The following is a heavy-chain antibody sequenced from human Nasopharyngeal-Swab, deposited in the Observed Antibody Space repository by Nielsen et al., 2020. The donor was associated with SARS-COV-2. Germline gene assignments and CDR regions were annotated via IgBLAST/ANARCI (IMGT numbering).Heavy chain of an antibody. CDR3: AKVPAGDAGENLDY. Sequence: SLKISCAASGFTFDDYAMHWVRQAPGKGLEWVSGISWNSGSIGYADSVKGRFTISRDNAKNSLYLQMNSLRAEDTALYYCAKVPAGDAGENLDYWGQETLVTVSS. V-gene: IGHV3-9*01. J-gene: IGHJ4*02. D-gene: IGHD3-16*01. CDR2: ISWNSGSI. CDR1: GFTFDDYA.